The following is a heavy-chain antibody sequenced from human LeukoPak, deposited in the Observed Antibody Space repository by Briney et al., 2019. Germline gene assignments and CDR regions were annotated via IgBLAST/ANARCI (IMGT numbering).Heavy chain of an antibody. V-gene: IGHV3-48*01. Sequence: GGSLRLSCAASGFTVSSNYMSWVRQAPGKGLEWVSYISSSSSTIYYADSVKGRFTISRDNSKNTLYLQMNSLRAEDTAVYYCAKSSRKDTAMDPYYYYYHGMDVWGQGTTVTVSS. CDR1: GFTVSSNY. CDR2: ISSSSSTI. J-gene: IGHJ6*02. CDR3: AKSSRKDTAMDPYYYYYHGMDV. D-gene: IGHD5-18*01.